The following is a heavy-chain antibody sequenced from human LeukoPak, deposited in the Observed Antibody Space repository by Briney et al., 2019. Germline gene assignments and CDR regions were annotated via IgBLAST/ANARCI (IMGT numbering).Heavy chain of an antibody. J-gene: IGHJ4*02. CDR2: IKSKTDGGTT. V-gene: IGHV3-15*05. D-gene: IGHD3-10*01. CDR1: GFTFSNAW. CDR3: VKDRVWFGELLNPLFDN. Sequence: PGGSLRLSCAASGFTFSNAWMSWVRQAPGKGLEWVGRIKSKTDGGTTDYAAPVKGRFTISRDDSKNTLYLQMNSLRAEDTALYYCVKDRVWFGELLNPLFDNWGQGTLVTVSS.